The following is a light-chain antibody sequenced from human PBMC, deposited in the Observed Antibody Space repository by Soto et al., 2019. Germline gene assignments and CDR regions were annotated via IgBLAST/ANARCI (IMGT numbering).Light chain of an antibody. V-gene: IGKV1-5*01. CDR3: QQYMSYS. CDR1: QSVSGW. CDR2: AAS. J-gene: IGKJ1*01. Sequence: DIQMTQSPSTRSASVGDTVTVTCRASQSVSGWLAWFQQKPGKAPKSLIYAASTLQSGVPSRFSGSGSGTEFTHTISSLQPDDFATYYCQQYMSYSFGQGTKVDIK.